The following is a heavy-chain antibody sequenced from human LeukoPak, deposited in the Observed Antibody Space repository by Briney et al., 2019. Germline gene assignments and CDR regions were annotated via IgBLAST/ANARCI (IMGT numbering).Heavy chain of an antibody. J-gene: IGHJ4*02. CDR3: ARDCSGGSCYSLALDY. D-gene: IGHD2-15*01. Sequence: GASVKVSCKASAYTFTSYDINWVRQATGQGLEWMGWMNPNSGNTGYAQKFQGRVTITRNTSISTAYMELSSLRSEDTAVYYCARDCSGGSCYSLALDYWGQGTLVTVSS. V-gene: IGHV1-8*03. CDR2: MNPNSGNT. CDR1: AYTFTSYD.